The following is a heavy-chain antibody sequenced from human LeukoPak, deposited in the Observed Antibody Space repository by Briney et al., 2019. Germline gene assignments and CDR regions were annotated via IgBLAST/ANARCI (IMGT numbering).Heavy chain of an antibody. J-gene: IGHJ4*02. V-gene: IGHV3-74*01. Sequence: GGSLRLSCAASGFTFSSYSMNWVRQAPGKGLVWVSRIKGDGSSTSYADSVKGRFTISRDNAKNTLFLQMNSLRAEDTAVYYCVRDGVGAPPFDYWGQGTLVTVSS. CDR3: VRDGVGAPPFDY. CDR2: IKGDGSST. CDR1: GFTFSSYS. D-gene: IGHD1-26*01.